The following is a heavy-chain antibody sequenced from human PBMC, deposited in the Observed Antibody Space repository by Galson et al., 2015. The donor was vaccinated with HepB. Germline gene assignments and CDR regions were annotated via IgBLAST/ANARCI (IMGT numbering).Heavy chain of an antibody. CDR3: ARDGGDSNFDY. V-gene: IGHV3-48*01. Sequence: SLRLSCAASGFTFSSCSMNWVRQAPGKGLEWVSYISTSSSIIYYADSVKGRFTISRDNAKKSLYLQMNSLRAEDTAVYFCARDGGDSNFDYWGQGTLVTVSS. J-gene: IGHJ4*02. CDR2: ISTSSSII. D-gene: IGHD3-16*01. CDR1: GFTFSSCS.